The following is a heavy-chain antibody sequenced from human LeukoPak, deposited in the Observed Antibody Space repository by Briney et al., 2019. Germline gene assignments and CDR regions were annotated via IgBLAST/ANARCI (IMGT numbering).Heavy chain of an antibody. D-gene: IGHD3-22*01. V-gene: IGHV4-38-2*02. CDR1: GYSISSGYY. Sequence: NPSETLSLTCTVSGYSISSGYYWGWIRQPPGKGLEWIGSIYHSGSTYYNPSLKSRVTISVDTSKNQFSLKLSSVTAADTAVYYCARDLSQLWWLFDNEDWFDPWGQGTLVTVSS. CDR3: ARDLSQLWWLFDNEDWFDP. CDR2: IYHSGST. J-gene: IGHJ5*02.